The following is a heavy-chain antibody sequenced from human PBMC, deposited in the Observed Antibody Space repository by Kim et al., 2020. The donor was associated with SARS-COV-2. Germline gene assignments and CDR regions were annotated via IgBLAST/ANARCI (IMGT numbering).Heavy chain of an antibody. CDR2: ISWNSGSI. CDR3: AKVGSSCTYYYYGMAV. Sequence: GGSLRLSCAASGFTFDDYAMHWVRQAPGKGLEWVSGISWNSGSIGYADSVKGRFTISRDNAKNSLYLQMNSLRAEDTALYYCAKVGSSCTYYYYGMAVWG. D-gene: IGHD6-13*01. V-gene: IGHV3-9*01. J-gene: IGHJ6*01. CDR1: GFTFDDYA.